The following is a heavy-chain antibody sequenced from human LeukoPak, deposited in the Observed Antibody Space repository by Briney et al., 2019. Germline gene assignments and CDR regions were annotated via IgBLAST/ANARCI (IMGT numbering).Heavy chain of an antibody. CDR3: ARAREYCTNGVCYLLFYYMDV. D-gene: IGHD2-8*01. Sequence: GASVKVSCKASGYTFTSYGISWVRQAPGQGLEWMGWISAYNGNTNYAQKLQGRVTMTTDTSTSTAYMELRSLRSDDTAVYYCARAREYCTNGVCYLLFYYMDVWGKGTTVTVSS. CDR1: GYTFTSYG. CDR2: ISAYNGNT. J-gene: IGHJ6*03. V-gene: IGHV1-18*01.